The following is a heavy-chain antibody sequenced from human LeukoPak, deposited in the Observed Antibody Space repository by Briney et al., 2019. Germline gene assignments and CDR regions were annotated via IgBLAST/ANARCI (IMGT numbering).Heavy chain of an antibody. CDR3: ARGRDHPDY. J-gene: IGHJ4*02. V-gene: IGHV4-59*01. CDR2: IHYSGST. Sequence: SETLSLTCTVSGGSISSYYWSWIRQPPGKGLEWIGYIHYSGSTNYNPSLKSRVTISVDTSKNQLSLKLRSVTSADTAVYYCARGRDHPDYWGQGTLVTVSS. CDR1: GGSISSYY. D-gene: IGHD2-21*02.